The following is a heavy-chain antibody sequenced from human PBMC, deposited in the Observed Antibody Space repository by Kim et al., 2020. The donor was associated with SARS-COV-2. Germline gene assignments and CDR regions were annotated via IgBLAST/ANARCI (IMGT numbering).Heavy chain of an antibody. J-gene: IGHJ4*02. V-gene: IGHV1-2*02. CDR1: GYTFTGYW. Sequence: ASVKVSCKASGYTFTGYWMHWARQAPGQRLEWMGCINPNTGDTKYAQNFQGRVTMTRDTSISTAYMELSTLKSDDTAVYYCTRDEITILGIWGQGTLVTVSS. CDR3: TRDEITILGI. D-gene: IGHD3-3*01. CDR2: INPNTGDT.